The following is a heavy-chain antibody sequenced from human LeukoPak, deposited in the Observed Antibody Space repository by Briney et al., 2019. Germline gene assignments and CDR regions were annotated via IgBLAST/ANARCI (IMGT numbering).Heavy chain of an antibody. CDR2: IIPIFGTA. D-gene: IGHD3-16*01. Sequence: GSSVKVSCKASGGTFSSYAFSWVRQAPGQGLEWMGGIIPIFGTANYAQKFQGRVTITADKSTSTAYMELSSLRSEDTAVYYCARGRSGGEPLYYFDYWGQGTLVTVSS. CDR3: ARGRSGGEPLYYFDY. J-gene: IGHJ4*02. CDR1: GGTFSSYA. V-gene: IGHV1-69*06.